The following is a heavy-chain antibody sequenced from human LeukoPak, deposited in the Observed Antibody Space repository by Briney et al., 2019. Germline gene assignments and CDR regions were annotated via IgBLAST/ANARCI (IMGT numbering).Heavy chain of an antibody. CDR1: GFTFSNYW. D-gene: IGHD2-2*02. V-gene: IGHV3-7*01. CDR2: IKQDGSQK. CDR3: ARDPGPFCDTTSCYIEY. Sequence: GGSLRLSCEASGFTFSNYWMTWVRQAPGKGLEWVANIKQDGSQKFYVDSVKGRFTISRDNAKNSLYLQINSLRAEDTAVYYCARDPGPFCDTTSCYIEYWGQGTLVTVSS. J-gene: IGHJ4*02.